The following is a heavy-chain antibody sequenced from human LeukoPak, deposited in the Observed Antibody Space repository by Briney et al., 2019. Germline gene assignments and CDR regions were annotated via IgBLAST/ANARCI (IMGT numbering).Heavy chain of an antibody. V-gene: IGHV3-74*01. J-gene: IGHJ4*02. CDR3: ATDDYRGLGY. Sequence: GGSLRLSCAASGITFSNYWMHWVRQAPGKGLVWVSHIIQDGSVTFYADSVRGRFTISRDNAKNTVYLQMNSLRTEDTAVYYCATDDYRGLGYWGQGTLVTVSS. CDR1: GITFSNYW. D-gene: IGHD3-16*01. CDR2: IIQDGSVT.